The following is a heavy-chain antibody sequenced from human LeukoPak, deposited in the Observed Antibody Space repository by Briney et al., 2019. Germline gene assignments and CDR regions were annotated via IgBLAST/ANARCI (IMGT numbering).Heavy chain of an antibody. D-gene: IGHD3-16*01. CDR3: ARHSPGLGPSRFDP. Sequence: SETLSLTCAVSGHYLSSGYYWGWIRQPPGKGLEWIECFYHSGSTHYNPPLKSRVTSTVDTYNNQLSLKLLSVTAADTAVYYCARHSPGLGPSRFDPWGQGTLVTVSS. V-gene: IGHV4-38-2*01. CDR1: GHYLSSGYY. CDR2: FYHSGST. J-gene: IGHJ5*02.